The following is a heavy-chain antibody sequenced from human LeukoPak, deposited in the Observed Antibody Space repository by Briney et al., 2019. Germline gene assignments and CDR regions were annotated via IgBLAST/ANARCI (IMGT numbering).Heavy chain of an antibody. D-gene: IGHD6-19*01. CDR1: GGSISSHY. V-gene: IGHV4-59*11. Sequence: SETLSLTCTASGGSISSHYWSWIRQPPGKGLEWIGYMYYSGSTNYNPSLKSRVTISVDTSKNQFSLKPSSVTAADTAVYYCARLRRAGWLEYYFDYWGQGTLVTVSS. CDR3: ARLRRAGWLEYYFDY. CDR2: MYYSGST. J-gene: IGHJ4*02.